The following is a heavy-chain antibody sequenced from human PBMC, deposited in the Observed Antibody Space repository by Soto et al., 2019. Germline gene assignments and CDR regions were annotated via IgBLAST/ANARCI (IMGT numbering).Heavy chain of an antibody. CDR3: AKHMGGVSTSRYGMDV. Sequence: PGGSLRLSGAAPGFNFDDYIMHWVRQRPGEGLEWVSLINWNGGRAYYADSVKGRFTISRDNAKNSLYLQMTGLRIEDTALYYCAKHMGGVSTSRYGMDVWGQGTMVTVSS. CDR1: GFNFDDYI. D-gene: IGHD3-16*01. V-gene: IGHV3-43*01. J-gene: IGHJ6*02. CDR2: INWNGGRA.